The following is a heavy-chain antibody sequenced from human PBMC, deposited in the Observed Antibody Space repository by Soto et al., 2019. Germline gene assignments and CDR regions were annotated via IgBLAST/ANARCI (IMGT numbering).Heavy chain of an antibody. CDR3: ARDHAPFTFGGVIPNWFDP. J-gene: IGHJ5*02. V-gene: IGHV4-59*01. CDR1: GGSISSYY. Sequence: SETLSLTCTVSGGSISSYYWSWIRQPPGKGLEWIGYIYYSGSTDYNPSLKSRVTISVDTSKNQFSLKLSSVTAADTAVYYCARDHAPFTFGGVIPNWFDPWGQGTLVTVSS. CDR2: IYYSGST. D-gene: IGHD3-16*02.